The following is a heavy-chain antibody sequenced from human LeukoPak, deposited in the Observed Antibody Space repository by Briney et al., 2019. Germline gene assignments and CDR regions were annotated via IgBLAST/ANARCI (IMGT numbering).Heavy chain of an antibody. CDR3: ARDRPRLRGYSYGYYYYMDV. V-gene: IGHV4-59*12. J-gene: IGHJ6*03. CDR1: GGSISNYY. Sequence: TSETLSLTCTVSGGSISNYYWSWIRQTPGKGLEWIGYIHNSGSTKYNPSLKSRVTISVDTSKNQFSLKLSSVTAADTAVYYCARDRPRLRGYSYGYYYYMDVWGKGTTVTVSS. D-gene: IGHD5-18*01. CDR2: IHNSGST.